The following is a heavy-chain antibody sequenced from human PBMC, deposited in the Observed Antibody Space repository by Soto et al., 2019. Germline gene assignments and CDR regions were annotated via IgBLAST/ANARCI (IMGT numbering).Heavy chain of an antibody. CDR2: IYYSGST. D-gene: IGHD6-6*01. CDR3: ARQLRSIADNWFDP. J-gene: IGHJ5*02. Sequence: SETLSLTCTVSGGSISSYYWSWIRQPPGKGLEWIGYIYYSGSTNYNPSLKSRVTISVDTSKNQFSLKLSSVTAADAAVYYCARQLRSIADNWFDPWGQGTLVTVSS. CDR1: GGSISSYY. V-gene: IGHV4-59*08.